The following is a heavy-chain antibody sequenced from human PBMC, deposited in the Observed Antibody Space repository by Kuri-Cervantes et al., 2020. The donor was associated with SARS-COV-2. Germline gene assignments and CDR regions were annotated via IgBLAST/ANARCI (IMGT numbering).Heavy chain of an antibody. CDR1: GFTFNSCW. CDR3: ASLTVSGTRGLDY. CDR2: IKHDGSDK. V-gene: IGHV3-7*01. J-gene: IGHJ4*02. D-gene: IGHD6-19*01. Sequence: GVLKISCAASGFTFNSCWMTWVRQAPGKGLEWVANIKHDGSDKFYVDSVKGRFTISRDNAKNSLYLQMNNLRVDDGAVYYCASLTVSGTRGLDYWGQGALVTVSS.